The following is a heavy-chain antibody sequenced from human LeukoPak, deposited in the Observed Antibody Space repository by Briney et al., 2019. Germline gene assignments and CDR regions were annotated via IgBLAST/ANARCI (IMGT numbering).Heavy chain of an antibody. CDR1: GFTFSHYG. D-gene: IGHD4-11*01. V-gene: IGHV3-33*06. CDR2: IWSDGSDK. Sequence: GGSLRLSCVASGFTFSHYGMHWVRQTPGAGLEWVAVIWSDGSDKYYAKSVKGRFAISRDNSKNSLFLQMNSLRAEDTAVYYCAKDAQRGFDYSNSLQNWGQGILVTVSS. CDR3: AKDAQRGFDYSNSLQN. J-gene: IGHJ1*01.